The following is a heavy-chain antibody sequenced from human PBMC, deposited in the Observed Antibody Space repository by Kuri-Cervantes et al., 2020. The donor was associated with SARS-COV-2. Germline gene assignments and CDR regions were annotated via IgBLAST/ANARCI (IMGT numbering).Heavy chain of an antibody. CDR1: GFTFSGYA. CDR2: ISGSGGST. D-gene: IGHD6-13*01. J-gene: IGHJ4*02. Sequence: GESLKISCAGSGFTFSGYAMSWVRQAPGKGLEWVSAISGSGGSTYYADSVKGRFTISRDNSKNTLYLQMNSLRAEDTAVYYCANWRRRIAAAGPFDYWGQGALVTVSS. CDR3: ANWRRRIAAAGPFDY. V-gene: IGHV3-23*01.